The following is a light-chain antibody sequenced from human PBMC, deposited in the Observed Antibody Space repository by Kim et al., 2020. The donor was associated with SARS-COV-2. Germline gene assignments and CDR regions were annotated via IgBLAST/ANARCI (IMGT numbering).Light chain of an antibody. CDR3: QKYSSAPLT. CDR1: QGIRNY. CDR2: AAS. Sequence: AAVGDRVTITCRASQGIRNYLAWYQQKPGKVPKLLIYAASTLQSGVPSRFSGSGSGTDFTLTISSLQPEDVATYYCQKYSSAPLTFGGGTKVDIK. V-gene: IGKV1-27*01. J-gene: IGKJ4*01.